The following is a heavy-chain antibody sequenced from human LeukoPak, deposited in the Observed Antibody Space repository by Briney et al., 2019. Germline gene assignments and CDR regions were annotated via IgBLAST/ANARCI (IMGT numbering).Heavy chain of an antibody. CDR1: GGTFSSYA. D-gene: IGHD3-10*01. CDR3: AREERYGSGSYYNYYMDV. CDR2: IIPILGIA. J-gene: IGHJ6*03. Sequence: ASVKVSCKASGGTFSSYAISWVRQAPGQGLEWMGRIIPILGIANYAQKFQGRVTITADKSTSTAYMELSSLRSEDTAVYYCAREERYGSGSYYNYYMDVWGKGTTVTVSS. V-gene: IGHV1-69*04.